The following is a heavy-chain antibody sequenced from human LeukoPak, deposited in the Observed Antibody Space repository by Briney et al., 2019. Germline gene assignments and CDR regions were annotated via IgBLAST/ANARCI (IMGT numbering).Heavy chain of an antibody. V-gene: IGHV3-23*01. D-gene: IGHD3-10*01. J-gene: IGHJ4*02. CDR3: AKGSYYGSGSYSDY. CDR2: ISGSGGST. CDR1: GFTFSSYA. Sequence: PGGSLRLSCAASGFTFSSYAMSWVRQAPGKGLEWVSAISGSGGSTYYADSVKGRFTISRDNSKNTLYLQMNSLRAEDTAVYYCAKGSYYGSGSYSDYWGQGTLVTVSS.